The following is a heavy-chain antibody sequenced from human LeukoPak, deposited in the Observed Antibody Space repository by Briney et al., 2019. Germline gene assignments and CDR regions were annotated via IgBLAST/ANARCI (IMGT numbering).Heavy chain of an antibody. D-gene: IGHD3-9*01. CDR3: ARLGYDIFDDY. Sequence: SETLSLTCTVSAGSISSSRYYWGWIRQSPGKGLESIGDISYSGGTYYNPSLQSRITISVDTSKSQFSLRLGSVTAADTAVYYCARLGYDIFDDYWGQGTLVTVSS. V-gene: IGHV4-39*01. CDR1: AGSISSSRYY. CDR2: ISYSGGT. J-gene: IGHJ4*02.